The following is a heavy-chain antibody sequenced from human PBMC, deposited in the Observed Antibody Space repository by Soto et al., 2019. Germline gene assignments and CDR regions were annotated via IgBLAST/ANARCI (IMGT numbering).Heavy chain of an antibody. CDR2: INPSDGST. Sequence: QVQLVQSGAEVKKPGASVNVSCKASGYTFTNYYMHWVRQAPGQGLEWMGIINPSDGSTTYAQKFQGRLTMTRDTSTTTVSLELSSLRSEDTAVYYCAKRYSSGWYYFDYWGQGTLVTVSS. V-gene: IGHV1-46*01. CDR3: AKRYSSGWYYFDY. CDR1: GYTFTNYY. J-gene: IGHJ4*02. D-gene: IGHD6-19*01.